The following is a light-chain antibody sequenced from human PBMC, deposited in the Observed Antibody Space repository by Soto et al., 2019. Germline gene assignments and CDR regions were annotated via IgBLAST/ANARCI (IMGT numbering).Light chain of an antibody. Sequence: QSALTQPASVSGSPGQSITISCTGTSSDVGSYNLVSWYQQHPGKAPKLMIYEGSKRPSGISNRFSGSMSGNTASLTISGLPAVDEAVYYSCSYADSSRIYVFGSGTKVTVL. CDR3: CSYADSSRIYV. CDR1: SSDVGSYNL. J-gene: IGLJ1*01. V-gene: IGLV2-23*01. CDR2: EGS.